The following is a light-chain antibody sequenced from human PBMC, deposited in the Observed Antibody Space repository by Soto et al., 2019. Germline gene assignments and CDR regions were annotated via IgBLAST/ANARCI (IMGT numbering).Light chain of an antibody. Sequence: QSALTQPASVSGSPGQSITISCTGTSSDVGGYNYVSWYQQHPGKAPQLMIYDVSNRPSGVSDRFSGSKSGNTASLTISGLQAEDEADYYCSSYTSSSTRVFVTGTKLTVL. V-gene: IGLV2-14*01. CDR1: SSDVGGYNY. J-gene: IGLJ1*01. CDR2: DVS. CDR3: SSYTSSSTRV.